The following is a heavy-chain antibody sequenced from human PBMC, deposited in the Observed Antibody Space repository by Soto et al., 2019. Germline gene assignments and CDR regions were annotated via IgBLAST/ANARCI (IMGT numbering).Heavy chain of an antibody. Sequence: GGSLRVSFTASGFICTSYDMSWVRQAPGKGLEWVSTNLVAGSTHYEDSVTGRFTLSRDRAKNTVYLQMKSRTAGYTAVYYCAKATATGGGGFGICGQGTMVTDSS. J-gene: IGHJ3*02. CDR1: GFICTSYD. V-gene: IGHV3-23*01. D-gene: IGHD3-16*01. CDR3: AKATATGGGGFGI. CDR2: NLVAGST.